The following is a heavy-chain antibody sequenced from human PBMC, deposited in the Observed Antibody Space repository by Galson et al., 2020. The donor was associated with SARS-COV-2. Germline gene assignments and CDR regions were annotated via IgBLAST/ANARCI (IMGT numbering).Heavy chain of an antibody. CDR2: FNPEDGET. CDR1: GYTLTELS. D-gene: IGHD6-13*01. CDR3: AAQLVRGYYYYYGMDV. Sequence: VKVSCKVSGYTLTELSMHWVRQAPGKGLEWMGGFNPEDGETIYAQKFQGRVTMTEDTSTDTAYMELSSLRSEDTAVYYCAAQLVRGYYYYYGMDVWGQGTTVTVSS. V-gene: IGHV1-24*01. J-gene: IGHJ6*02.